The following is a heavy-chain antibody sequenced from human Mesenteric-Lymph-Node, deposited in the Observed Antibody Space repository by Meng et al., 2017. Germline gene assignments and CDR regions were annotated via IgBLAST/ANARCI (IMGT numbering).Heavy chain of an antibody. J-gene: IGHJ6*02. CDR1: GFTFSSYE. D-gene: IGHD4-17*01. Sequence: GESLKISCAASGFTFSSYEMNWVRQAPGKGLEWVSSISSSSNYIYYADSMKGRFTISRDNAKNSLYLQMSSLRVEDTAVYYCTKTTVTTKDTHHYYYYGMDVWGQGTTVTVSS. CDR2: ISSSSNYI. CDR3: TKTTVTTKDTHHYYYYGMDV. V-gene: IGHV3-21*01.